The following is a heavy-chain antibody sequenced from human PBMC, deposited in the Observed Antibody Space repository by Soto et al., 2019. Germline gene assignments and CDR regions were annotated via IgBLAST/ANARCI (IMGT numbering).Heavy chain of an antibody. Sequence: QVQLVESGGGVVQPGRSLRLSCAVSGFTFSSYGMHWVRQAPGKGLEWVAVISYDGSNKYYADSVKGRFTISRDNSKNTLYLQMNSLRAEDTAVYYCAKGGAFDIWGQGTMVTVSS. V-gene: IGHV3-30*18. CDR3: AKGGAFDI. CDR1: GFTFSSYG. J-gene: IGHJ3*02. CDR2: ISYDGSNK.